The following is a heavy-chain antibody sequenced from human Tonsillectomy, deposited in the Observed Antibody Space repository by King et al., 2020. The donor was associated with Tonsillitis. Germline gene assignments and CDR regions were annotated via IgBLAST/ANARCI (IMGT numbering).Heavy chain of an antibody. CDR2: ISGSGGST. J-gene: IGHJ2*01. D-gene: IGHD1-14*01. CDR1: GFTFSSYA. CDR3: AKEGQPDRDWHFDL. V-gene: IGHV3-23*04. Sequence: EVQLVESGGGLVQPGGSLRLSCAASGFTFSSYAMSWVRQAPGKGLEWVSGISGSGGSTYYGDSVKGRFTISRDNSKNTRYLQMKSRRAEATAVYYCAKEGQPDRDWHFDLWGRGTLVTVSS.